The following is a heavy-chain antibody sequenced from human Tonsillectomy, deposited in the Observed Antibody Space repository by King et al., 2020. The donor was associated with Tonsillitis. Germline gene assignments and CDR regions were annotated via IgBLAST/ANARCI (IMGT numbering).Heavy chain of an antibody. D-gene: IGHD1-26*01. J-gene: IGHJ6*02. CDR3: ARGGVGATRYYYYGMDV. V-gene: IGHV1-46*03. Sequence: VQLVESGAEVKKPGASVKVSCKASGYTFTSYYMHWVRQAPGQGLEWMGIINPSGGSTSYAQQFQGRVTMTRDTSTSTVYMELSSLRSEDTAVYYCARGGVGATRYYYYGMDVWGQGTTVTVSS. CDR2: INPSGGST. CDR1: GYTFTSYY.